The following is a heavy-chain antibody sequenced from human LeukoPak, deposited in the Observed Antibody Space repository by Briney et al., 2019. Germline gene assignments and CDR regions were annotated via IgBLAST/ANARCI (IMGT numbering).Heavy chain of an antibody. J-gene: IGHJ3*02. CDR1: CGSISSSGYY. Sequence: SETLSLTCTFACGSISSSGYYWSWIRQPPGKGLEWIGYIYYSGSTNYNPSPKSRVTISVHTSQNQFSLKLSSVTAADTAVYYCARERIPYSSSPGAFDIWGQGTMLTVSS. D-gene: IGHD6-6*01. V-gene: IGHV4-61*08. CDR2: IYYSGST. CDR3: ARERIPYSSSPGAFDI.